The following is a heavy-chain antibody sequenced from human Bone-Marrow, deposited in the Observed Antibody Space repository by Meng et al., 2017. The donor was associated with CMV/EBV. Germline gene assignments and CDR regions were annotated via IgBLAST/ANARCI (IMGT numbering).Heavy chain of an antibody. J-gene: IGHJ4*02. CDR3: ARGTTLGAREDY. CDR1: GFTVSSNY. CDR2: INPSDGST. Sequence: GESLKISCAASGFTVSSNYMSWVRQAPGQGLEWMGIINPSDGSTTYAQEFQGRVTMTRDTSTSTVYMELSSLRSEDTAMYYCARGTTLGAREDYWGQGTLVTVSS. V-gene: IGHV1-46*01. D-gene: IGHD4-11*01.